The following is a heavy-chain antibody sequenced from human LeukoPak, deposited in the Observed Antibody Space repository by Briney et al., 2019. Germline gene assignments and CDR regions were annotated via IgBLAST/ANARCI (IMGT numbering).Heavy chain of an antibody. J-gene: IGHJ4*02. Sequence: GGSLRLSCAASGFTFSSYAMSWVRQAPGKGLEWVSGISASGGSTFYGDSVKGRFTTSRDNSKNTLYLQMNSLRADDTAVYYCASSSSGWYKFDYWGQGTLVSVSS. CDR2: ISASGGST. CDR1: GFTFSSYA. V-gene: IGHV3-23*01. D-gene: IGHD6-19*01. CDR3: ASSSSGWYKFDY.